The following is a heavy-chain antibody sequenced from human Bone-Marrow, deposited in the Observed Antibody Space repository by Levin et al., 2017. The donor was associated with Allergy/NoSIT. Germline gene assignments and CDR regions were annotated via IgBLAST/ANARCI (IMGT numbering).Heavy chain of an antibody. CDR3: ARGGPIVVVVAATPGNYYYGMDV. D-gene: IGHD2-15*01. Sequence: GESLKISCAASGFTFSSYAMHWVRQAPGKGLEWVAVISYDGSNKYYIDSVKGRFTISRDNSKNTLYLQMNSLRTEDTAVYYCARGGPIVVVVAATPGNYYYGMDVWGQGTTVTVSS. CDR1: GFTFSSYA. J-gene: IGHJ6*02. CDR2: ISYDGSNK. V-gene: IGHV3-30-3*01.